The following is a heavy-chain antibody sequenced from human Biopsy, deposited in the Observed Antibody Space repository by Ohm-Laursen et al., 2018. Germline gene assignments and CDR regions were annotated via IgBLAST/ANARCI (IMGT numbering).Heavy chain of an antibody. CDR1: GYTLTALP. D-gene: IGHD1-1*01. V-gene: IGHV1-24*01. Sequence: SSVKVSCKVSGYTLTALPMHWVRQAPGRGLEWMGGFAPENGKTIYAQKFQGRITMTEDTSTDTAYMELSSLRSEDTAVYYCAADINVWNVNYWGQGTQVTVSS. CDR3: AADINVWNVNY. CDR2: FAPENGKT. J-gene: IGHJ4*02.